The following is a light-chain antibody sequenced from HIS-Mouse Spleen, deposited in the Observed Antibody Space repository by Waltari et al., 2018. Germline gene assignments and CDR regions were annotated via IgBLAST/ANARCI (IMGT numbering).Light chain of an antibody. CDR2: AAS. CDR1: QSISSY. CDR3: QQSYSTLRT. V-gene: IGKV1-39*01. Sequence: DIQMTQSPSSLSASVGDIVTITCRESQSISSYLNWYQQKPGKATKLLIYAASSLQSGVPSRFSGSGCWTDFNLTISRLHTEDFATYYCQQSYSTLRTFGPGTNVDIK. J-gene: IGKJ3*01.